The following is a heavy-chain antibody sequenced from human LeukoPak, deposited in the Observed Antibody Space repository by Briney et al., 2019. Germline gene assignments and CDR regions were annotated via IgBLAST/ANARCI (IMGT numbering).Heavy chain of an antibody. V-gene: IGHV1-2*06. CDR2: INPNSGGT. CDR3: ARAYCSSTSCSSNNWFDP. J-gene: IGHJ5*02. Sequence: ASVKVSCKASGYTFTGYYMHWVRQAPGQGLEWMGRINPNSGGTNYAQKFQGRVTMTRDTSISTAYMELSRLRSDDTAVYYCARAYCSSTSCSSNNWFDPWGQGTLVTVSS. D-gene: IGHD2-2*01. CDR1: GYTFTGYY.